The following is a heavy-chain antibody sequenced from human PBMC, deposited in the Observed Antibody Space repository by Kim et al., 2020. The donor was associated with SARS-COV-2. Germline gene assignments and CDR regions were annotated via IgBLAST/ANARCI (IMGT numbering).Heavy chain of an antibody. V-gene: IGHV5-10-1*01. D-gene: IGHD6-19*01. CDR2: IDPSDSYT. J-gene: IGHJ5*02. CDR1: GYSFTSYW. Sequence: GASLKISCKGSGYSFTSYWISWVRQMPGKGLEWMGRIDPSDSYTNYSPSFQGHVTISADKSISTAYLQWSSLKASDTAMYYCARGGIAVAGLFSGWFDPWGQGTLVTVSS. CDR3: ARGGIAVAGLFSGWFDP.